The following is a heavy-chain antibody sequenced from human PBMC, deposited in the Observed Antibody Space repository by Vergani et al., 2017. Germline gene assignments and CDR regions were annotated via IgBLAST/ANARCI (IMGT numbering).Heavy chain of an antibody. Sequence: EVQLVESGGGLVKPGGSLRLSCAVSGFTFSSYSMNWVRQAPGKGLEWVSSIGSIGSYIYYAGSLKGRFTISRDHAKNSLFLQMNSLRAEDTAVYYCARDRYGSYSFDIWGQGTMVTVSS. D-gene: IGHD1-26*01. CDR3: ARDRYGSYSFDI. CDR1: GFTFSSYS. CDR2: IGSIGSYI. V-gene: IGHV3-21*01. J-gene: IGHJ3*02.